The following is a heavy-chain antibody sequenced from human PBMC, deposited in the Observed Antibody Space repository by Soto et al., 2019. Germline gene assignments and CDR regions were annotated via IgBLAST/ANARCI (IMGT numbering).Heavy chain of an antibody. V-gene: IGHV4-59*01. CDR3: ARGGKLELRPNFDY. D-gene: IGHD1-7*01. J-gene: IGHJ4*02. CDR1: GGSISSYY. Sequence: PSETLSLTCTVSGGSISSYYWSWIRQPPGKGLEWIGYIYYSGSTNYNPSLKSRVTISVDTSKNQFSLKLSSVTAADTAVYYCARGGKLELRPNFDYWGQGTLVTVSS. CDR2: IYYSGST.